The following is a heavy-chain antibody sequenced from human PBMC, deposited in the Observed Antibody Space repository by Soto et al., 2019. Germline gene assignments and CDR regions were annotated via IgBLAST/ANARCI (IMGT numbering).Heavy chain of an antibody. Sequence: QVKLVQSGAEEKKPGASVKVSCKASGYTFTSYAMHWVRQAPGQRLEWMGWINAGNGNTKYSQKFQGRVTITRDTSASTAYMEMSSLRTEDTAVYYCAGGSYSNPFDYWGQGTLVTVSS. D-gene: IGHD3-10*01. V-gene: IGHV1-3*05. CDR1: GYTFTSYA. CDR3: AGGSYSNPFDY. CDR2: INAGNGNT. J-gene: IGHJ4*02.